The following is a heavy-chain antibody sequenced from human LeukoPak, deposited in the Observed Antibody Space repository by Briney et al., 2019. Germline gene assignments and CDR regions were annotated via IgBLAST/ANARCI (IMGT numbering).Heavy chain of an antibody. CDR3: ASTLRFLPYRRFDY. J-gene: IGHJ4*02. V-gene: IGHV4-39*01. Sequence: SETLSLTCSVSGGSVISSNYYWGWLRQPPGKGLEWIGSIYQSGSGSYYYNPSLRSRVTISGDTSKNQFFLRLSSVTAADTAVYYCASTLRFLPYRRFDYWGQGTLVTVPS. D-gene: IGHD3-3*01. CDR1: GGSVISSNYY. CDR2: IYQSGSGSY.